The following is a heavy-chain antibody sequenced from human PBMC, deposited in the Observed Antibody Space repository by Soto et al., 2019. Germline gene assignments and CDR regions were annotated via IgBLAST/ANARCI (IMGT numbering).Heavy chain of an antibody. D-gene: IGHD6-13*01. J-gene: IGHJ6*02. V-gene: IGHV1-2*04. Sequence: ASVNVSCKASGYTFTGYYMHWVRQAPGQGLEWMGWINPNSGGTNYAQKFQGWVTMTRDTSISTAYMELSRLRSDDTAVYYCARERVAADAYGMDVWGQRTTVTVSS. CDR2: INPNSGGT. CDR3: ARERVAADAYGMDV. CDR1: GYTFTGYY.